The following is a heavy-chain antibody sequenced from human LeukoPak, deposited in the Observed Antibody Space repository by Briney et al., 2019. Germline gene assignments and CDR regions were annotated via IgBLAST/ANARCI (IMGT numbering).Heavy chain of an antibody. J-gene: IGHJ4*02. CDR2: IYPGDSDT. Sequence: GESLKISCKGSGYSFTSYWIGWVRQMPGKGLEWMGIIYPGDSDTRYSPSFQGQVTISAEKSISTAYLRWSSLKASDTDMYYCARHPRSLYCSGGSCYSDYWGQGTLVTVSS. D-gene: IGHD2-15*01. V-gene: IGHV5-51*01. CDR3: ARHPRSLYCSGGSCYSDY. CDR1: GYSFTSYW.